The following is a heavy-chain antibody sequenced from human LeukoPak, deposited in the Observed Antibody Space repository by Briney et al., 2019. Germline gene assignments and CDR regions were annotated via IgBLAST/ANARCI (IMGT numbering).Heavy chain of an antibody. Sequence: SVKVSCKASGGTFSSYAISWVRQAPGQGLEWMGGIIPIFVTANYAQKFQGRVTITADESTSTAYMELSSLRSEDTAVYYCARDARSGDDYQYYFDYWGQGTLVTVSS. V-gene: IGHV1-69*01. J-gene: IGHJ4*02. CDR1: GGTFSSYA. CDR3: ARDARSGDDYQYYFDY. CDR2: IIPIFVTA. D-gene: IGHD3-16*01.